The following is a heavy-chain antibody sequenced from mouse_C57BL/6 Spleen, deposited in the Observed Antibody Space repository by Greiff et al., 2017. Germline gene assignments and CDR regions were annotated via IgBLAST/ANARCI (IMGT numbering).Heavy chain of an antibody. CDR1: GSAFSSSW. Sequence: VQLQQSGAELVKPGASVKISCKASGSAFSSSWMNWVKQRPGKGLEWIGQIYPGAGDTNYNGKFKGKATMTADKSSSTAYMQLSSLTSEDSAVDYCARALDPSPGYLDVWGKGTTVTVSS. CDR3: ARALDPSPGYLDV. J-gene: IGHJ1*03. D-gene: IGHD2-10*02. V-gene: IGHV1-80*01. CDR2: IYPGAGDT.